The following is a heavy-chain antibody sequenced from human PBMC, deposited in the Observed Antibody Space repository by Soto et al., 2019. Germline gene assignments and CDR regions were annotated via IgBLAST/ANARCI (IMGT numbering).Heavy chain of an antibody. D-gene: IGHD3-10*01. CDR2: VCPGGRT. J-gene: IGHJ5*02. CDR3: SRGDYGQYDAYNWFDP. V-gene: IGHV4-34*02. Sequence: QVRLQQWGAGLVRPSETLSLTCAVYGGSFNNYCWCWIRQPPGKGLEWIGEVCPGGRTNYSPTLKREVRIAVDGSTNEFSLRLTSVTVADPAVYYCSRGDYGQYDAYNWFDPWGQGNLVIVAS. CDR1: GGSFNNYC.